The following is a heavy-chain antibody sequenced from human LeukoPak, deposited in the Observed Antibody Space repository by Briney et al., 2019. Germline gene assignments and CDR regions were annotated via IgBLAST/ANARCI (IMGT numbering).Heavy chain of an antibody. V-gene: IGHV3-7*01. Sequence: PGGSLTLSCAASGFIFDRHWMSWVRQAPGKGLEWVANIKYDGSERHYVDSVKGRFTISRDNAENALYLQMTSLRDEDTATYYCARLSEWTMTSHHVDYWGQGSLVTVSS. CDR1: GFIFDRHW. J-gene: IGHJ4*02. CDR3: ARLSEWTMTSHHVDY. D-gene: IGHD4-17*01. CDR2: IKYDGSER.